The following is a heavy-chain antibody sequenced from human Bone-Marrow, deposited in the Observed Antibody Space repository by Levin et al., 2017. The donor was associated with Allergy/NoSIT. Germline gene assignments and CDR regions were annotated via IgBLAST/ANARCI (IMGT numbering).Heavy chain of an antibody. CDR2: IYYNGLT. Sequence: SQTLSLTCTVSGDSITSFYWSWIRQPPGKGLEWIGYIYYNGLTNYNPSLSGRVTVSVAASKTQFSLELTSVTAADTAVYYCVRGRALARPSYYFDYWGQGKLVTVSS. CDR3: VRGRALARPSYYFDY. CDR1: GDSITSFY. D-gene: IGHD6-13*01. J-gene: IGHJ4*02. V-gene: IGHV4-59*01.